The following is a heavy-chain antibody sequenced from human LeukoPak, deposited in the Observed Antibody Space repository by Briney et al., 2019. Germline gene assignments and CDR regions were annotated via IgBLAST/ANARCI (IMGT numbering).Heavy chain of an antibody. CDR2: IYYSGST. Sequence: SETLSLTCTVSGGSISSSSYYWGWIRQPPGKGLEWIGSIYYSGSTYYNPSLKSRVTISVDTSKNQFSLKLSSVTAADSAVYYCAKMGYYGDYPTFDYWGQGTLVTVSS. D-gene: IGHD4-17*01. CDR3: AKMGYYGDYPTFDY. V-gene: IGHV4-39*07. CDR1: GGSISSSSYY. J-gene: IGHJ4*02.